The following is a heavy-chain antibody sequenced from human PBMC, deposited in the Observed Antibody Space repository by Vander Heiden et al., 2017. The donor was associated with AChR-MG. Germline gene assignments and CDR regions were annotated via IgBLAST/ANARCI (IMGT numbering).Heavy chain of an antibody. V-gene: IGHV4-31*03. Sequence: QVQLQESGPGLVKPSQTLSLTCTVSGGSISSRGSYWTWIRQLPGKGLEWIGYIYYSGSTYYNPSLKSRVTISVDRSKNQVSLNLSSVTAADTAVYYCARDSTTSSFDYWGQGNLVTVSS. J-gene: IGHJ4*02. CDR1: GGSISSRGSY. CDR3: ARDSTTSSFDY. D-gene: IGHD2-2*01. CDR2: IYYSGST.